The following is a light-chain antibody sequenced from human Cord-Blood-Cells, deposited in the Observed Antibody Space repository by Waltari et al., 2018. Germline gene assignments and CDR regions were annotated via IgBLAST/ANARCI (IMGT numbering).Light chain of an antibody. CDR1: SPNIGAGYD. V-gene: IGLV1-40*01. CDR2: VNS. Sequence: QSVLTQPPSVSGAPGQRVTISCTGSSPNIGAGYDVHWYQQLPGTAPKLLIYVNSDRPSGVPDRFSGSKSGTSASLAITGLQAEDEADYYCQSYDSSLSGLWVFGGGTKLTVL. J-gene: IGLJ3*02. CDR3: QSYDSSLSGLWV.